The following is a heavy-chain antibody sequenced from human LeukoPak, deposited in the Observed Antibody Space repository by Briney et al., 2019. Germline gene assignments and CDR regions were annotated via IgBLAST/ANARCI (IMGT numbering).Heavy chain of an antibody. CDR2: VFHTGST. Sequence: SETLSLTCTVSGSSIDTYYWNWIRQPPGKGLEWIGYVFHTGSTNYNPPLKSRVTISVDTSKNQFSLKLSSVTAADTAVYYCARDRGSQPFIDYWGQGTLVTVSS. CDR3: ARDRGSQPFIDY. V-gene: IGHV4-59*01. J-gene: IGHJ4*02. CDR1: GSSIDTYY. D-gene: IGHD1-26*01.